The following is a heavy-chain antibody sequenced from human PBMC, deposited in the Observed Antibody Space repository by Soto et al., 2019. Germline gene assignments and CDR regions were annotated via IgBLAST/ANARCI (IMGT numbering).Heavy chain of an antibody. D-gene: IGHD2-15*01. J-gene: IGHJ4*02. CDR1: GFTFSRYG. V-gene: IGHV3-33*01. CDR3: RTGAGAIGYCSGGSCDY. Sequence: QVQLVESGGGVVQPGRSLRLSCAASGFTFSRYGMRWVRQAPGKGLEWVAVIWYDGSNKYYADSVKGRFTISRDNSNNTLYLQMNSLRAEDTAVYYCRTGAGAIGYCSGGSCDYWGQGTLVTVSS. CDR2: IWYDGSNK.